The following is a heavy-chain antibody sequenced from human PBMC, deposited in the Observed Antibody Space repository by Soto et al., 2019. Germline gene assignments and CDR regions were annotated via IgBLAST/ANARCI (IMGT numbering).Heavy chain of an antibody. D-gene: IGHD6-13*01. V-gene: IGHV3-30-3*01. Sequence: GGSLRLSCAASGFTFSRNAMHWVRQAPGKGLEWVAVLSYDGGNEYYADSVKGRFTISRDNSNNTLFLHMNSLRADDSAMYFCARVPIVAAGLYFFDYWGQGALVTVSS. CDR2: LSYDGGNE. CDR3: ARVPIVAAGLYFFDY. CDR1: GFTFSRNA. J-gene: IGHJ4*02.